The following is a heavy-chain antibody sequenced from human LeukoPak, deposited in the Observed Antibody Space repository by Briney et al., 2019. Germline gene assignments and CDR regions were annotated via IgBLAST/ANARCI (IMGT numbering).Heavy chain of an antibody. CDR2: IYYSGST. Sequence: SQTLSLTCTVSGGSISSGGYYWSWIRQHPGKGLEWIGYIYYSGSTYYNPSLKSRVTISVDTSKNQFSLKLSSVTAADTAVYYCAREVRGRGPPHAFDIWGQGTMVTVSS. CDR3: AREVRGRGPPHAFDI. J-gene: IGHJ3*02. CDR1: GGSISSGGYY. D-gene: IGHD3-10*01. V-gene: IGHV4-31*03.